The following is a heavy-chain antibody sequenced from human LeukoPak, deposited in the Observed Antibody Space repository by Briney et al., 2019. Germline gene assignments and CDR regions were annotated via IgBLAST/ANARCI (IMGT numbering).Heavy chain of an antibody. CDR1: GGSISSYY. V-gene: IGHV4-4*07. Sequence: SETLSLTCTVSGGSISSYYWSWIRQPAGKGLEWIGRIYTSGSTNYNPSLKSRVTMSVDTSKNQFSLKLSSVTAADTAVYYCARDSRTHYYDSSRDAFDIWGQGTMVTVSS. D-gene: IGHD3-22*01. CDR3: ARDSRTHYYDSSRDAFDI. CDR2: IYTSGST. J-gene: IGHJ3*02.